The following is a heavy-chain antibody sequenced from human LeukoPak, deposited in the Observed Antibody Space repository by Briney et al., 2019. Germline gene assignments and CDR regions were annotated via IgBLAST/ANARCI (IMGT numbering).Heavy chain of an antibody. D-gene: IGHD2-15*01. CDR1: GYNFPTYW. Sequence: GESLKISCQGSGYNFPTYWIGWVRQMPGKGLEWMGIIYPEDSDTRYGPSFQGQVTISADKSSITAYLQWSSLKASDTAIYYCARSIVGAADDAFDIWGQGTVVTVSS. J-gene: IGHJ3*02. CDR3: ARSIVGAADDAFDI. CDR2: IYPEDSDT. V-gene: IGHV5-51*01.